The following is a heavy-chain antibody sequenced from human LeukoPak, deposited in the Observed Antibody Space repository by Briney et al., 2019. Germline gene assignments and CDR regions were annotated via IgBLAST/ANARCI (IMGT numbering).Heavy chain of an antibody. CDR2: INHSGST. CDR3: ARGRPTKLLWFGESRNWFDP. J-gene: IGHJ5*02. D-gene: IGHD3-10*01. CDR1: GGSFSGYY. V-gene: IGHV4-34*01. Sequence: PSETLSLTCAVYGGSFSGYYWSWIRQPPGKGLEWIGEINHSGSTNYNPSLKSRVTISVDTSKNQFSLELSSVTAADTAVYYCARGRPTKLLWFGESRNWFDPWGQGTLVTVSS.